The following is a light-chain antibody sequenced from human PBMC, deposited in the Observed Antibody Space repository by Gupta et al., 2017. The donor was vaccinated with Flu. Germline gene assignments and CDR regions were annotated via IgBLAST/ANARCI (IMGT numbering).Light chain of an antibody. Sequence: EIVMTQSPATLSVSPGDRVTLSCRASQGISSKLAWYQQKPGQAPRLLIYDASTRATDIPARFSGSGSGTEFSLTISSLQSEDFATYYCQQYNNGLTFGGGTQVEIK. CDR3: QQYNNGLT. CDR2: DAS. V-gene: IGKV3D-15*01. J-gene: IGKJ4*01. CDR1: QGISSK.